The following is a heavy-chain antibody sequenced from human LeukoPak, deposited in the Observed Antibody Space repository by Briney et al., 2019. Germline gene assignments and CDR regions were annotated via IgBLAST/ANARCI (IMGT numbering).Heavy chain of an antibody. Sequence: ASVKVSCKASGYTFTSYAMNWVRQAPGQGLEWMGWINTNTGNPTYAQGFTGRFVFSLDTSVSTAYLQISSLKAEDTAVYYCARLLAAAGDMWAYITGYYYGMDVWGQGTTVTVSS. D-gene: IGHD6-13*01. CDR3: ARLLAAAGDMWAYITGYYYGMDV. CDR2: INTNTGNP. V-gene: IGHV7-4-1*02. J-gene: IGHJ6*02. CDR1: GYTFTSYA.